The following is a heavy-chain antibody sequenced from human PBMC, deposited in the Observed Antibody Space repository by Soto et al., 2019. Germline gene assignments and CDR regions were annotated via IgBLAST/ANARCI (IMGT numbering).Heavy chain of an antibody. J-gene: IGHJ4*02. CDR3: ARDLWTGASDY. CDR2: IYSDGST. Sequence: PGGSLRLSCAASGFTVGSNYMSWVRQAPGKGLEWVSVIYSDGSTYYADSMKGRFTISRDTSENTLFLQMNSLRAEDTAVYYCARDLWTGASDYWGQGTLVTVSS. D-gene: IGHD3-3*01. V-gene: IGHV3-53*01. CDR1: GFTVGSNY.